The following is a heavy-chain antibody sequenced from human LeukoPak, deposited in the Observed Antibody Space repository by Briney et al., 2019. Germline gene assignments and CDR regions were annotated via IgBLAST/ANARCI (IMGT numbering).Heavy chain of an antibody. CDR2: IYYSGST. J-gene: IGHJ3*02. CDR3: ARDGRHYYDSSGYYYTHAFDI. V-gene: IGHV4-31*03. CDR1: GGSISSGGYY. D-gene: IGHD3-22*01. Sequence: PSETLSLTCTVSGGSISSGGYYWSWIRQHPGKGLEWIGYIYYSGSTYYNPSLKSRVTISVDTSKNQFSLKLSSVTAADTAVYYCARDGRHYYDSSGYYYTHAFDIWGQGIMVTVSS.